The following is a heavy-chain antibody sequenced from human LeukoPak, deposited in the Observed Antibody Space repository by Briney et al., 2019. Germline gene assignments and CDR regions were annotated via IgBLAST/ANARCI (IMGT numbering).Heavy chain of an antibody. J-gene: IGHJ5*02. Sequence: GGSLRLSCAASRFTFSSDGMHWVRQAPGKGLEWVAVISYDGSNKYYADSVKGRFTISRDNSKNTLYLQMNSLRAEDTAVYYCAKDWGRNYDFWVMGPWGQGTLVTVSS. D-gene: IGHD3-3*01. V-gene: IGHV3-30*18. CDR3: AKDWGRNYDFWVMGP. CDR2: ISYDGSNK. CDR1: RFTFSSDG.